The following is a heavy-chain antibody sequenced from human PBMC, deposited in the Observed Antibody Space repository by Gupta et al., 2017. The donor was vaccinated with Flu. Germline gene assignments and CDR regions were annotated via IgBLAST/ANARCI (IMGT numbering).Heavy chain of an antibody. CDR2: ISPFNGYT. J-gene: IGHJ4*02. D-gene: IGHD3-10*01. V-gene: IGHV1-18*01. Sequence: QVQLVKSGDVVRKPGASVKVSCKASGYTFFTYGISWVRQAPGQGPEWMGWISPFNGYTNYAQKLQGRVTLTTDTPTSTVYMEVRSLRGDDTSVYYCARDPSLLTYDGSGGHFDDWGQGTLVTVSS. CDR1: GYTFFTYG. CDR3: ARDPSLLTYDGSGGHFDD.